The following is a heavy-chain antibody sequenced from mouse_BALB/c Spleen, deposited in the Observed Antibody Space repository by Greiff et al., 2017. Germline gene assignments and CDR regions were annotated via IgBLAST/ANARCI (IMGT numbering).Heavy chain of an antibody. CDR1: GYTFTSYY. D-gene: IGHD2-10*01. CDR3: TRKSYYGNYYAMDY. J-gene: IGHJ4*01. V-gene: IGHV1S81*02. Sequence: QVQLQQSGAELVKPGASVKLSCKASGYTFTSYYMYWVKQRPGQGLEWIGGINPSNGGTNFNEKFKSKATLTVDKSSSTAYMQLSSLTSEDSAVYYCTRKSYYGNYYAMDYWGQGTSVTVSS. CDR2: INPSNGGT.